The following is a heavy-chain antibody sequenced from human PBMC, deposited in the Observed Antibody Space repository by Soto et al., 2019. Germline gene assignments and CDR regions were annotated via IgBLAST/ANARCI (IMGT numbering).Heavy chain of an antibody. CDR3: ASRPGGGDFDY. J-gene: IGHJ4*02. D-gene: IGHD4-17*01. V-gene: IGHV3-48*03. CDR1: GFTFSSYE. CDR2: ISSSGSTI. Sequence: PGGSLRLSCAAPGFTFSSYEMNWVRQAPGKGLEWVSYISSSGSTIYYADSVKGRFTISRDNAKNSLYLQMNSLRAEDTAVYYCASRPGGGDFDYWGQGTLVTVSS.